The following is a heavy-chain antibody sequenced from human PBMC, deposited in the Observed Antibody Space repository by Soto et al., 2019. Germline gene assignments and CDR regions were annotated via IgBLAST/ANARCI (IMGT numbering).Heavy chain of an antibody. Sequence: GGSLRLSCAASGFTVSSNYMSWVRQAPGKGLEWVSVIYSGGSTYYADPVKGRFTISRDNSKNTLYLQMNSLRAEDTAVYYCARVLRYFDWDHDAFDIWGQGTMVTVSS. CDR1: GFTVSSNY. D-gene: IGHD3-9*01. CDR2: IYSGGST. J-gene: IGHJ3*02. CDR3: ARVLRYFDWDHDAFDI. V-gene: IGHV3-53*01.